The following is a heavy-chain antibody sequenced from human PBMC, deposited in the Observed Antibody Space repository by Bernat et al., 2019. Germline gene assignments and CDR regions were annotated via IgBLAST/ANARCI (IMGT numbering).Heavy chain of an antibody. J-gene: IGHJ4*02. CDR3: AKEQYGEYYYDY. CDR1: GFTFSSYA. Sequence: EVQLLESGGGLVQPGGSLRLSCAASGFTFSSYAMSWVRQAPGKGLEWVSAISGSGGSTYYADSVKGRFTISRYNSKNTQYLQMNSLRAEDTAVHYCAKEQYGEYYYDYWRQGTLVTVS. D-gene: IGHD4-17*01. V-gene: IGHV3-23*01. CDR2: ISGSGGST.